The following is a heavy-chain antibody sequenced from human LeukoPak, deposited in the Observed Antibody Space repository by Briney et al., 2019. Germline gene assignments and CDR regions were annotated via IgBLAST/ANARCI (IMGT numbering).Heavy chain of an antibody. Sequence: GGSLRLSCAASGVTFRSYGMHWVRQAPGKGLEWVALISSDGNDKLYGDSVKGRYTISRDDSKSTLYLQMNSLRVEDTAVYYCTTKVIRGNSGDDYDDWGQGTLVTVSS. CDR2: ISSDGNDK. J-gene: IGHJ4*02. D-gene: IGHD5-12*01. CDR1: GVTFRSYG. V-gene: IGHV3-30*03. CDR3: TTKVIRGNSGDDYDD.